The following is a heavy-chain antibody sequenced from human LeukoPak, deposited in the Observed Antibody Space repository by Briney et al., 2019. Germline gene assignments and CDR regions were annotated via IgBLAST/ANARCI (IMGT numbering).Heavy chain of an antibody. Sequence: ASVKVSCKASGYTFTSYGISWVRQAPGQGLEWMGWISAYNGNTNYAQKFQGRVTITADESTSTAYMELSSLRSEDTAVYYCARDPGAHYYDSSGYYYEDYRGQGTLVTVSS. V-gene: IGHV1-18*01. D-gene: IGHD3-22*01. CDR3: ARDPGAHYYDSSGYYYEDY. CDR1: GYTFTSYG. J-gene: IGHJ4*02. CDR2: ISAYNGNT.